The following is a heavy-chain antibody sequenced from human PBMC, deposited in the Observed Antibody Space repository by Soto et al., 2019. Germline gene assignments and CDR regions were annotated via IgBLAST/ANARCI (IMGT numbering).Heavy chain of an antibody. CDR3: ARDRGLRGYSGYDSYYYGMDV. D-gene: IGHD5-12*01. Sequence: SETLSLTCTVSGGSISSYYWSWIRQPPGKGLEWIGYIYYSGSTNYNPSLKSRVTISVDTSKNQFSLKLSSVTAADTAVYYCARDRGLRGYSGYDSYYYGMDVWGQGTTVTVS. CDR1: GGSISSYY. J-gene: IGHJ6*02. CDR2: IYYSGST. V-gene: IGHV4-59*01.